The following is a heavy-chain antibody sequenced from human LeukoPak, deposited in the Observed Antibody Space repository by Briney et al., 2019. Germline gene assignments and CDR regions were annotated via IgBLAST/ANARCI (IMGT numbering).Heavy chain of an antibody. Sequence: GGSLRLSCAASGFTYSTYWMHWVRQAPGKGLVWVSRISSDGSITGYADSVKGRFTISRDNAKNTLYLQMNSLRAEDTAVYYCARHLNYYLDYWGQGTLVTVSS. CDR1: GFTYSTYW. V-gene: IGHV3-74*01. CDR2: ISSDGSIT. CDR3: ARHLNYYLDY. D-gene: IGHD3-10*01. J-gene: IGHJ4*02.